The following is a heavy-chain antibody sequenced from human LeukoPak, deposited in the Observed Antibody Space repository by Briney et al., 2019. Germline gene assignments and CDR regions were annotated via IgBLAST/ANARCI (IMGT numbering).Heavy chain of an antibody. J-gene: IGHJ4*02. Sequence: PGRSLRLSCAASGFIFSSYGMHWVRQAPGKGLEWVAVISYDGSNKYYADSVKGRFTISRDNSKNTLYLQMNSLRAEDTAVYYCARTGSELRYFDLGYFDYWGQGTLVTVSS. D-gene: IGHD3-9*01. CDR2: ISYDGSNK. V-gene: IGHV3-30*03. CDR1: GFIFSSYG. CDR3: ARTGSELRYFDLGYFDY.